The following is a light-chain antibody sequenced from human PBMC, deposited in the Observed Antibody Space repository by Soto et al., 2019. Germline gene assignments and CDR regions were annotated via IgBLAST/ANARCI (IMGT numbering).Light chain of an antibody. J-gene: IGLJ2*01. CDR1: SSDVGGYNH. Sequence: QSALTQPASLSGSPGQSITISCTGTSSDVGGYNHVSWYQQYPGKAPKLLIYEVSNRPSGVSYRFSGSKSGNTASLTISGLQAEDEANYYRSSYTSSSTPVVFGGGTKLTVL. V-gene: IGLV2-14*01. CDR2: EVS. CDR3: SSYTSSSTPVV.